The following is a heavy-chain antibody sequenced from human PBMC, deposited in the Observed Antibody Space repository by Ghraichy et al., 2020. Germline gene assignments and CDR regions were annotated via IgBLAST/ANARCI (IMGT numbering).Heavy chain of an antibody. J-gene: IGHJ4*02. CDR3: AIYDSSGYYHKHPPELIVDY. D-gene: IGHD3-22*01. CDR2: IIPIFGTA. CDR1: GGTFSSYA. Sequence: SVKVSCKASGGTFSSYAISWVRQAPGQGLEWMGGIIPIFGTANYAQKFQGRVTITADESTSTAYMELSSLRSEDTAVYYCAIYDSSGYYHKHPPELIVDYWGQGTLVTVSS. V-gene: IGHV1-69*13.